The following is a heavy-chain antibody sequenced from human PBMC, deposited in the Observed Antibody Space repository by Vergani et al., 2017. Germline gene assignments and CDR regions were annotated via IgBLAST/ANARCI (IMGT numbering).Heavy chain of an antibody. V-gene: IGHV1-69*01. CDR2: IIPIFGTA. Sequence: QVQLVQSGAEVKKPGSSVKVSCKASGGTFSSYAISWVRQAPGQGLEWMGGIIPIFGTANYAQKFQGRVTITADESTSTAYMELSSLRSEDTAAYYCARFGSVWGNDSSGINETWGQGTTVTVSS. D-gene: IGHD3-22*01. J-gene: IGHJ6*02. CDR1: GGTFSSYA. CDR3: ARFGSVWGNDSSGINET.